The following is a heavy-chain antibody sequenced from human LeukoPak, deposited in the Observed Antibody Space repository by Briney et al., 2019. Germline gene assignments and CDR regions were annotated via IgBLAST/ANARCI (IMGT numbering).Heavy chain of an antibody. J-gene: IGHJ4*02. CDR3: AREPYSGSYHFDY. CDR2: IKQDGSEK. CDR1: GFTFSSYW. Sequence: TGGSLRLSCAASGFTFSSYWMSWVRQAPGKGLEWVANIKQDGSEKYYVDSVKGRFTISRDNAKNSLYLQMNSLRAEDTAAYYCAREPYSGSYHFDYWGQGTLVTVSS. V-gene: IGHV3-7*01. D-gene: IGHD1-26*01.